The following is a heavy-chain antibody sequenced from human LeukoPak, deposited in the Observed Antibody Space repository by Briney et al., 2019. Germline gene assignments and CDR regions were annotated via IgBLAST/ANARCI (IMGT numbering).Heavy chain of an antibody. V-gene: IGHV1-2*02. CDR1: GYTFTGYY. J-gene: IGHJ4*02. D-gene: IGHD4-17*01. CDR3: RTDRYGDYGDYIDY. CDR2: INPNSGGT. Sequence: ASVRVSCKASGYTFTGYYMHWVRQAPGQGLEWMGWINPNSGGTNYAQKFQGRVTMTRDTSISTAYMELSRLRSDDTAVYYCRTDRYGDYGDYIDYWGQGTLVTVSS.